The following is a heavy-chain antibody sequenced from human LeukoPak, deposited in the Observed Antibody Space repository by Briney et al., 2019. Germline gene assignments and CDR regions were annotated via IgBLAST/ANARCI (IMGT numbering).Heavy chain of an antibody. CDR2: ISYDGSNK. Sequence: GGSLRLSCAASGFTFSSYAMHWVRQAPGKGLEWVAVISYDGSNKYYADSVKGRFTISRDNSKNTLYLQMNSLRAEDTAVYYCAGDKQRNYFDYWGQGTLVTVSS. CDR3: AGDKQRNYFDY. CDR1: GFTFSSYA. V-gene: IGHV3-30*04. D-gene: IGHD6-13*01. J-gene: IGHJ4*02.